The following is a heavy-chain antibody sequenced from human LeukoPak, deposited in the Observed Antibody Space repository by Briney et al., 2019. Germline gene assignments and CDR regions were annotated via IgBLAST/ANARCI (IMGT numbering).Heavy chain of an antibody. CDR3: ARNPAYCGGGGYSDY. D-gene: IGHD2-21*02. CDR2: INPNSGGT. J-gene: IGHJ4*01. V-gene: IGHV1-2*02. CDR1: GYTYTGYY. Sequence: ASVTLSLTATGYTYTGYYMHWVRRAPGQGLEWMGWINPNSGGTNYAKKFQGRVTMTRDTSISTAYMELSRLRSDDTAVYYCARNPAYCGGGGYSDYWGQGTVVTVSS.